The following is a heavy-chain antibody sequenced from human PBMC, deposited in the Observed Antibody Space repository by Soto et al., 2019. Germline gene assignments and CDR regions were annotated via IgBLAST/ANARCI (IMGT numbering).Heavy chain of an antibody. J-gene: IGHJ6*02. V-gene: IGHV4-39*01. CDR1: GGSISSNSYY. Sequence: QLQLQESGPGLVKPSETLSLTCTVSGGSISSNSYYWAWIRQPPGKGLEWIGNIYYSGTTYYNPSLKSRVTISVDTSKNQFSLNLSSVTAADTAVYYCARHKGGYYSGVDVWGQGTTVTVSS. CDR2: IYYSGTT. CDR3: ARHKGGYYSGVDV. D-gene: IGHD3-16*01.